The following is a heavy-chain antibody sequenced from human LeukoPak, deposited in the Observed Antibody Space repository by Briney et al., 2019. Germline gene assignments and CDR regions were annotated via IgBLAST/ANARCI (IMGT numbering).Heavy chain of an antibody. Sequence: GESLKISCVASGFAFSSYALHWVRQAPGKGLQYVSGISNGGSIDYANSVEGRFTISRDNSKNTLYLQMSSLRPEDMAVYYCARDFSYGSGFDYWGQGTLVTVSS. V-gene: IGHV3-64*01. CDR2: ISNGGSI. CDR1: GFAFSSYA. J-gene: IGHJ4*02. CDR3: ARDFSYGSGFDY. D-gene: IGHD5-18*01.